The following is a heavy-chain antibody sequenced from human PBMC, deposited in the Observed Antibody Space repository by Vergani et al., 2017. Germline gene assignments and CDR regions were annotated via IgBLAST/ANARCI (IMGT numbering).Heavy chain of an antibody. Sequence: VQLQQWGAGLLKPSETLSLTCAVYGGSFSGYYWSWIRQPPGKGLEWIGEINHSGSTNYNPSLKSRVTISVDTSKNQFSLTLSSVTAADTAVYYCARSDYFPGWFDPWGQGTLVTVSS. CDR2: INHSGST. V-gene: IGHV4-34*01. CDR3: ARSDYFPGWFDP. D-gene: IGHD4-17*01. CDR1: GGSFSGYY. J-gene: IGHJ5*02.